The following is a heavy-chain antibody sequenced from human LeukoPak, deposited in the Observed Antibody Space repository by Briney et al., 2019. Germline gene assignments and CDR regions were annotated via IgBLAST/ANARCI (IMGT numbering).Heavy chain of an antibody. D-gene: IGHD4-17*01. CDR3: ARVDYGVYYYYGMDV. J-gene: IGHJ6*02. V-gene: IGHV1-46*01. Sequence: ASVKDSCKASGYTFTSYYMHWVRQAPGQGLEWMGIINPSGGSTSYAQKFQGRVTMTRDTSTSTVYMELSSLRSEDTAVYYCARVDYGVYYYYGMDVWGQGTTVTVSS. CDR2: INPSGGST. CDR1: GYTFTSYY.